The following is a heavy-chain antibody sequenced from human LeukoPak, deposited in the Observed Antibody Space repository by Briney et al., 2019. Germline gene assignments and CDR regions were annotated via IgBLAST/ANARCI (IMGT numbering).Heavy chain of an antibody. D-gene: IGHD2-2*01. CDR2: IFPGDSRI. CDR1: GYSFTSYW. V-gene: IGHV5-51*01. CDR3: ACRDLTSTRSFP. Sequence: GESLKISCQGFGYSFTSYWIGWVGQMPGKGMEWMGVIFPGDSRIRYNPSFQGQVTISVYKAVNTAYLQWVSLRASDSAMYYCACRDLTSTRSFPWGPGTLVTVSS. J-gene: IGHJ5*02.